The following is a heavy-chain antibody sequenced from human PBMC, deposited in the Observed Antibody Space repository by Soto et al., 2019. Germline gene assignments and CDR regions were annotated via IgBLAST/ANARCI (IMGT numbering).Heavy chain of an antibody. CDR3: AKDRMGAGFLGYFDY. D-gene: IGHD3-16*01. CDR2: ISYDGSNK. CDR1: GFTFSSYG. J-gene: IGHJ4*02. V-gene: IGHV3-30*18. Sequence: QVQLVESGGGVVQPGKSLRLSCAGSGFTFSSYGMDWVRQAPGQGLEWVAVISYDGSNKYYADSVKGRFTISRDNSKNTLYLQMSRLRSHDTAVYYCAKDRMGAGFLGYFDYWGQGTLVTVSS.